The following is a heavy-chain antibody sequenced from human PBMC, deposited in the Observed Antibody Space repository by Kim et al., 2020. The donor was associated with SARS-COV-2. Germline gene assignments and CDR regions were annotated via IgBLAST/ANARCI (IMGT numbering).Heavy chain of an antibody. CDR2: I. Sequence: IYNAASVRGSFTISRDNDKNSLYLQMNSLRAEDTAVYYCARGPNYSPFDYWGQGTLVTVSS. V-gene: IGHV3-48*03. D-gene: IGHD4-4*01. J-gene: IGHJ4*02. CDR3: ARGPNYSPFDY.